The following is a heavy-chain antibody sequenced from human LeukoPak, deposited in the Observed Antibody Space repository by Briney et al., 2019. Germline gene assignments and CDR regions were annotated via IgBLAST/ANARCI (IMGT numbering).Heavy chain of an antibody. CDR2: ISWNGGRI. Sequence: GGSLRLSCAASGSTFGDYAMHWVRQTPGKGLEWVSGISWNGGRIGYADSVEGRFTISRDNAKNSLYLQMNSLRVEDMAFYYCAKDEYSSPHGAFDIWGQGTMVTVSS. D-gene: IGHD6-13*01. CDR3: AKDEYSSPHGAFDI. CDR1: GSTFGDYA. V-gene: IGHV3-9*03. J-gene: IGHJ3*02.